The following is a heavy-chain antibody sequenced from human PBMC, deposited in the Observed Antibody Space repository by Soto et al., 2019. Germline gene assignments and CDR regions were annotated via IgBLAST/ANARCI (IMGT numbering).Heavy chain of an antibody. V-gene: IGHV4-34*01. CDR1: GGSFSGYY. CDR2: INHSGST. CDR3: AREAEYCSGGSCYSG. J-gene: IGHJ4*02. D-gene: IGHD2-15*01. Sequence: PWQTLSLTCAVYGGSFSGYYWSWIRQPPGKGLEWIGEINHSGSTNYNPSLKSRVTISVDTSKNQFSLKLSSVTAADTAVYYCAREAEYCSGGSCYSGWGQGTLVTVSS.